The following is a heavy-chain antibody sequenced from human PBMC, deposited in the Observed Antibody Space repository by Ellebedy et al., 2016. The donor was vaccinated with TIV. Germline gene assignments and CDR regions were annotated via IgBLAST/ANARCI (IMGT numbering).Heavy chain of an antibody. CDR3: ARDYSSSTDFDY. CDR1: GYTFTSYG. V-gene: IGHV1-46*01. J-gene: IGHJ4*02. Sequence: ASVKVSCKASGYTFTSYGINWVRQAPGQGLEWMGIINPSGGSTSYAQKFQGRVTMTRDTSISTAYMELSRLRSDDTAVYYCARDYSSSTDFDYWGQGTLVTVSS. CDR2: INPSGGST. D-gene: IGHD6-6*01.